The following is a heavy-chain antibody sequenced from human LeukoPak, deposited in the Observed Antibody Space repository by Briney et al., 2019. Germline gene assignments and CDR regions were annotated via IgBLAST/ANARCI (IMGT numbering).Heavy chain of an antibody. CDR1: GFTFSNAW. V-gene: IGHV3-15*01. J-gene: IGHJ4*02. D-gene: IGHD3-22*01. CDR3: TTVYYYDSSGYYHDKYLDY. Sequence: GGCLRLSCAASGFTFSNAWMSWVRQAPGKGLEWVGRIKSKTEGGTTDYAAPVKGRFTISRDDSKNTLYLQMNSLKTEDTAVYYCTTVYYYDSSGYYHDKYLDYWGQGTLVTVSS. CDR2: IKSKTEGGTT.